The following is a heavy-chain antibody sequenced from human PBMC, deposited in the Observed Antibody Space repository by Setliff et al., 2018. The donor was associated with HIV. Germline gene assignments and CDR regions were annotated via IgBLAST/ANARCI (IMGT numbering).Heavy chain of an antibody. CDR2: IYSSGTT. CDR1: GGPMSGYY. J-gene: IGHJ3*02. Sequence: LSLTCTVSGGPMSGYYWSWLRQSPVRGLEWIGYIYSSGTTNYNPSFKSRVSISLDTSRSQFSLMLSSVTAADTAIYYCAKYWRASGTYVFDIWGLGTRGTVS. CDR3: AKYWRASGTYVFDI. D-gene: IGHD2-15*01. V-gene: IGHV4-4*08.